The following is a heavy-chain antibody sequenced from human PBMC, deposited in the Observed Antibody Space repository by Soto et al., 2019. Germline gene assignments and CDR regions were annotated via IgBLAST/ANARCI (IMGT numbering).Heavy chain of an antibody. CDR2: ISHSGST. J-gene: IGHJ4*02. D-gene: IGHD1-7*01. CDR3: AGTGNYPFDY. CDR1: GGAIGSYY. V-gene: IGHV4-59*01. Sequence: SETLSLTCTVSGGAIGSYYWSWIRQPPGKGLEWMGYISHSGSTNYNHSLKSRVTISVDTSKNQFSLKLSSVTAADTAVYYCAGTGNYPFDYWGQGILVTVSS.